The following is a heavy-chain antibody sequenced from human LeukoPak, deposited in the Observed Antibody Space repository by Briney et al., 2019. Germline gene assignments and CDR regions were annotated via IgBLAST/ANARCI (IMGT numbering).Heavy chain of an antibody. CDR1: GYTFTGYF. CDR3: ARGVTLYYYYMDV. CDR2: INPNSGGS. J-gene: IGHJ6*03. V-gene: IGHV1-2*02. Sequence: ASVKVSCKASGYTFTGYFIHWVRQAPGQGLEWMGWINPNSGGSNYAQKFRGRVTMTRDTSISTAYMELSRLRSDDTAVYYCARGVTLYYYYMDVWGKGTTVTVSS. D-gene: IGHD5/OR15-5a*01.